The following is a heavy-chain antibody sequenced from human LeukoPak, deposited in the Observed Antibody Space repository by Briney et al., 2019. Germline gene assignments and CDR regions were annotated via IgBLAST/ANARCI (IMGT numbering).Heavy chain of an antibody. J-gene: IGHJ6*02. CDR2: ISAYNGNT. CDR1: GYTFTSYD. Sequence: ASVKVSCKASGYTFTSYDISWVRQAPGQGLEWMGWISAYNGNTNYAQKLQGRVTMTTDTSTSTAYMELRSLRSDDTAVYYCARDPGVIAAACYGMDVWGQGTTVTVSS. CDR3: ARDPGVIAAACYGMDV. D-gene: IGHD6-13*01. V-gene: IGHV1-18*01.